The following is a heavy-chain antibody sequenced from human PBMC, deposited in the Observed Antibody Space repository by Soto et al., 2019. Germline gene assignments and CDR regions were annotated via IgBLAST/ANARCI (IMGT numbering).Heavy chain of an antibody. CDR3: AKDRRAGGNYGFYSDF. D-gene: IGHD1-7*01. Sequence: EMQLLESGGGLVQPGGSLRLSCAVSGFTFSSYGMTWVRQAPGKGLEWISFSSATGSGTYYADSVKGRFTISRDNSKNTLYLQMTSLRADDTAVYDCAKDRRAGGNYGFYSDFWGQGALVIVSS. J-gene: IGHJ4*02. V-gene: IGHV3-23*01. CDR2: SSATGSGT. CDR1: GFTFSSYG.